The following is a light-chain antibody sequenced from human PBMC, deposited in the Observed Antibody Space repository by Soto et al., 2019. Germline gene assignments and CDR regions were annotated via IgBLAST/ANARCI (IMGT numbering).Light chain of an antibody. CDR1: QTISNY. CDR2: AAS. J-gene: IGKJ2*01. CDR3: QQSYSTPPYT. Sequence: DIQMTQSPSSLSASVGDRVTITCRASQTISNYLNWYQQKPGKAPKLLIYAASTLQGGVPSRFSGSGSGTDFTLTISSLQPEDFATYYCQQSYSTPPYTFGQGTKVEIK. V-gene: IGKV1-39*01.